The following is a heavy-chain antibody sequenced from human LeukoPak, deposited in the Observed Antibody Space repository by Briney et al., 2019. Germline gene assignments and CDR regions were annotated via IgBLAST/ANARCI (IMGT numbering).Heavy chain of an antibody. Sequence: SETLSLTCAVYGGSFSGYYWRWIPRPPGKGLEWIGDINHSGSTNYNPSLKSRVTISVDTSKNQFSLKLSSVTAADTAVYYCARGLTFYDFWSGYYTAPRSWFDPWGQGTLVTVSS. CDR2: INHSGST. CDR3: ARGLTFYDFWSGYYTAPRSWFDP. J-gene: IGHJ5*02. D-gene: IGHD3-3*01. CDR1: GGSFSGYY. V-gene: IGHV4-34*01.